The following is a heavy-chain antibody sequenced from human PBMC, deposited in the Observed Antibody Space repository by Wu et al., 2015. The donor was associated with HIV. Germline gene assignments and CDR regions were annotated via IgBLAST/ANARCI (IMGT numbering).Heavy chain of an antibody. J-gene: IGHJ6*03. Sequence: QVQLVQSGGEVKKPGASVKVSCKASGYSFTSNYIHWVRQAPGQGLEWMGVINPGAVRISYAQKFQGRVTITRNTSISTAYMELSSLRSEDTAVYYCARAQPLRLFGVVTPSRYYYYMDVWGKGTTVTVSS. CDR1: GYSFTSNY. CDR2: INPGAVRI. V-gene: IGHV1-46*01. CDR3: ARAQPLRLFGVVTPSRYYYYMDV. D-gene: IGHD3-3*01.